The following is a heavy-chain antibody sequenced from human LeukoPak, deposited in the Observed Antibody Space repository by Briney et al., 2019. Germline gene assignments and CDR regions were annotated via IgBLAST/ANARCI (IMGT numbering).Heavy chain of an antibody. J-gene: IGHJ6*02. CDR1: GFTFDDYA. Sequence: PGGSLRLSCAASGFTFDDYAMHWVRQAPGKGLEWVSGISWNSGSIGYADSVKGRFTISRDNAKNSLYLRMNSLRAEDTALYYCAKDLYYDILTDPYGMDVWGQGTTVTVSS. CDR2: ISWNSGSI. CDR3: AKDLYYDILTDPYGMDV. D-gene: IGHD3-9*01. V-gene: IGHV3-9*01.